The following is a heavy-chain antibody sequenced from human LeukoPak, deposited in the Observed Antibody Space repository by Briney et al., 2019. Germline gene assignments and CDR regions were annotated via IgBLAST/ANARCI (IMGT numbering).Heavy chain of an antibody. J-gene: IGHJ4*02. Sequence: GGSLRLSCAASGFTFSSYWMHWVRQAPGKGLVWVSRINSVGSSTSYADSVKGRFTISRDNAKNTQYLQMNSLRAEDTAVYYCARGERRAIYYFDYWGQGTLVTVSS. CDR2: INSVGSST. CDR3: ARGERRAIYYFDY. CDR1: GFTFSSYW. V-gene: IGHV3-74*01.